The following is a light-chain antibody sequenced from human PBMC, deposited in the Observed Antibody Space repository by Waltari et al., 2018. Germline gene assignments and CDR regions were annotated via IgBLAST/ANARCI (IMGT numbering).Light chain of an antibody. V-gene: IGLV3-9*01. CDR2: RDT. Sequence: SYELKQPLSVSVALGQTASITCGGNTIESQAVHWYQQKPGQAPVLVLFRDTNRASGIPERFSGSNSGNTATLTITRAQAGDEADYYCQVWDSRSSWVFGGGTKLTVL. CDR1: TIESQA. J-gene: IGLJ3*02. CDR3: QVWDSRSSWV.